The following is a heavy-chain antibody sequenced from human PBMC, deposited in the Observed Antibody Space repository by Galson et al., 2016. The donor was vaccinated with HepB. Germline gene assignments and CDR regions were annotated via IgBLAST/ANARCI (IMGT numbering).Heavy chain of an antibody. CDR1: GYIFISNG. V-gene: IGHV1-18*04. J-gene: IGHJ6*03. CDR3: ARQNTNYWYMDV. Sequence: SVKVSCKASGYIFISNGISWVRQAPGQGLEWMGWISAYSGNTNYAQKLQGRVTMTTDASTSTAYLELRSLRSGDTAVYFCARQNTNYWYMDVWGSGTTVTVSS. D-gene: IGHD3-3*01. CDR2: ISAYSGNT.